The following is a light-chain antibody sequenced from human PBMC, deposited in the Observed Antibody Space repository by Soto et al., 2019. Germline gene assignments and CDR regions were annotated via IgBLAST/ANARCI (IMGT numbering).Light chain of an antibody. CDR2: DAS. J-gene: IGKJ5*01. CDR3: QQYNSYLT. Sequence: DMPMTQSPSTLSASVGDRVTITSRASQSINRWLAWYQQKPGKAPKLLIYDASSLESGVPSRFSGSGSGTDFTLTISSMQPDDFATYYCQQYNSYLTFGQGTRLEIK. CDR1: QSINRW. V-gene: IGKV1-5*01.